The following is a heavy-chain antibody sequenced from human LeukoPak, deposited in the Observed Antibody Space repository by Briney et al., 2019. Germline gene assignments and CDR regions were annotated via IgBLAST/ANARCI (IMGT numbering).Heavy chain of an antibody. CDR2: IIPIFGIA. Sequence: GSSVKVSCKASGGTFSSYAISWVRQAPGQGLEWMGRIIPIFGIANYAQKFQGRVTITADKSTSTAYMELSSLRSEDTAVYYCARSQFHYYVSSGYTPLPLWYWGQGTLVTVSS. V-gene: IGHV1-69*04. J-gene: IGHJ4*02. D-gene: IGHD3-22*01. CDR3: ARSQFHYYVSSGYTPLPLWY. CDR1: GGTFSSYA.